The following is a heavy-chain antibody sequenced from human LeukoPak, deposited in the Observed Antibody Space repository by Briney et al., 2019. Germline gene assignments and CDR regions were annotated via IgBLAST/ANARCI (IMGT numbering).Heavy chain of an antibody. CDR3: ARVGIVVVPAATYYFDY. V-gene: IGHV4-59*01. CDR2: IYYSGST. Sequence: SETLSLTGTVSGGSNSSYYWSWIRQPPGKGLEWIGYIYYSGSTNYNPSLKSRVTISVDTSKNQFSLKLSSVTAADTAVYYCARVGIVVVPAATYYFDYWGQGTLVTVSS. J-gene: IGHJ4*02. D-gene: IGHD2-2*01. CDR1: GGSNSSYY.